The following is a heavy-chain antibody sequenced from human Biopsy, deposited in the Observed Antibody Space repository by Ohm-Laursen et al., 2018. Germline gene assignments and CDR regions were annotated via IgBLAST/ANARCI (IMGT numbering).Heavy chain of an antibody. J-gene: IGHJ4*02. D-gene: IGHD3-16*01. CDR2: MYYSGST. CDR3: VRGRSPATY. Sequence: GTLSLTCTVSGGSLNFYYWSWIRQPPGKGLEWIGYMYYSGSTKYSPSLKNRVTVSFDTSRNQFSLKLTSITPADTAVYYCVRGRSPATYWGQGALVIVSS. V-gene: IGHV4-59*01. CDR1: GGSLNFYY.